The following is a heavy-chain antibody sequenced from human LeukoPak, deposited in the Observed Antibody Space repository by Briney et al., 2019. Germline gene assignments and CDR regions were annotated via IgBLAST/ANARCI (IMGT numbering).Heavy chain of an antibody. CDR1: GGSINSYY. J-gene: IGHJ4*02. D-gene: IGHD3-22*01. V-gene: IGHV4-4*07. CDR3: ARDWGSSGYYFFDY. CDR2: INTSGST. Sequence: SSETLSLTCSVSGGSINSYYWNWIRQPAGKGLEWIGRINTSGSTNYNPSLKSRVTMSVDTSKNQFSLKLSSVTAADTAVYYCARDWGSSGYYFFDYWGQGTLVTVSS.